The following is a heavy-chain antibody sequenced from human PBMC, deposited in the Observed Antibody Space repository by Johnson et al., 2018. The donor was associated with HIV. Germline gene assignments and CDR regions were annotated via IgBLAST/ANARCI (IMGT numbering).Heavy chain of an antibody. CDR2: IYSGGST. Sequence: VQLVESGGGLVQPGGSLRLSCAASGFTVNSNYMSWVRQAPGKGLEWVSVIYSGGSTYYADSVKGRFTISRDNSKNTLYLQMNSLRAEDTAVYYCAREMNAGNDAFDIWGQGTMVTVSS. D-gene: IGHD5-24*01. CDR3: AREMNAGNDAFDI. J-gene: IGHJ3*02. V-gene: IGHV3-66*02. CDR1: GFTVNSNY.